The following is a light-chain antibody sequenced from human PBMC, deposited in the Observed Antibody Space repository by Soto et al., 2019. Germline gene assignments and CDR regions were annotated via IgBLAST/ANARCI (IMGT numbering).Light chain of an antibody. J-gene: IGKJ3*01. CDR3: QQSYSTLFT. V-gene: IGKV1-39*01. CDR2: AAS. CDR1: QTIIRY. Sequence: DIQMTKSPSSLSASVGDRVTITCRASQTIIRYLNWYQQKPGRAPNLLIYAASSLQSGVPSRFSGSGSGTEFTLTISSLQPEDFATYYCQQSYSTLFTFGPGTKVDIK.